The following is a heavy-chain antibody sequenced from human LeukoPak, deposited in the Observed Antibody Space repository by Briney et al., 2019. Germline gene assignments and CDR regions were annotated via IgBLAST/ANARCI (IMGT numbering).Heavy chain of an antibody. V-gene: IGHV4-59*08. CDR1: GGSISSYY. Sequence: PSETLSLTRTVSGGSISSYYWSWIRQPPGKGLEWIGYIYYSGSTNYNPSLKSRVTISVDTSKNQYSLKLSSVTAADTAVYYCARLSRGYSFSTFDYWGQGTLVTVSS. CDR2: IYYSGST. CDR3: ARLSRGYSFSTFDY. J-gene: IGHJ4*02. D-gene: IGHD5-18*01.